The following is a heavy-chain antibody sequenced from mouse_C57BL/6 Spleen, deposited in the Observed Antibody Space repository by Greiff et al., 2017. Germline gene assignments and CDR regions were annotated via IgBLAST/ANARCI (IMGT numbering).Heavy chain of an antibody. Sequence: QVQLKQPGAELVRPGSSVKLSCKASGYTFTSYWMDWVKQRPGQGLEWIGNIYPSDSETHYNQKFKDKATLTVDKSSSTAYMQLSSLTSEDSAVYYCARDYDYDVGAYWGQGTLVTVSA. J-gene: IGHJ3*01. D-gene: IGHD2-4*01. CDR1: GYTFTSYW. V-gene: IGHV1-61*01. CDR3: ARDYDYDVGAY. CDR2: IYPSDSET.